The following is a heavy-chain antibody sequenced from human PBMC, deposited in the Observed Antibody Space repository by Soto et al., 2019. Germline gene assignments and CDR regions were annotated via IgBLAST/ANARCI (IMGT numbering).Heavy chain of an antibody. CDR2: ILYSGRV. D-gene: IGHD1-20*01. CDR3: ARTRDNNINYYYALDV. CDR1: GGSIGGSAYH. V-gene: IGHV4-39*02. J-gene: IGHJ6*02. Sequence: SETLSLTCTVSGGSIGGSAYHWGWIRQPPGNGLEWIGSILYSGRVYYNESLLGRVTILVDTSTNRFSLSLDSVTAADTAVYYCARTRDNNINYYYALDVWGPGTTVTVSS.